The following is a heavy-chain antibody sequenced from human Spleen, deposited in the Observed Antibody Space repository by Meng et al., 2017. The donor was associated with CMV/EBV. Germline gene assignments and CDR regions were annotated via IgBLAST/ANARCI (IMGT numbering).Heavy chain of an antibody. Sequence: GGSLRLSCAASGFTFSSYAMSWVRQAPGKGLEWVSSISGSGTRTYYADSVKGRIIISRDNSKKTLYLQMNSLGAEDTAVYYCATEKPMWIDSDYYGMDFGGQGTTVTVSS. V-gene: IGHV3-23*01. CDR1: GFTFSSYA. D-gene: IGHD5-12*01. CDR3: ATEKPMWIDSDYYGMDF. J-gene: IGHJ6*01. CDR2: ISGSGTRT.